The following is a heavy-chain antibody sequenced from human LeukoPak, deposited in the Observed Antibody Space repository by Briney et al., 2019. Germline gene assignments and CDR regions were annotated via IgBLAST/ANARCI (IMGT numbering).Heavy chain of an antibody. J-gene: IGHJ6*02. V-gene: IGHV3-30-3*01. Sequence: PGGSLRLSCAASGFTFSSYAMHWVRQAPGKGLEWVAVISYDGSNKYYADSVKGRFTISRDNSKNTLYLQMNSLRAEDTAVFYCVRDRFYGMDVWGQGTTVTVSS. CDR2: ISYDGSNK. CDR1: GFTFSSYA. CDR3: VRDRFYGMDV.